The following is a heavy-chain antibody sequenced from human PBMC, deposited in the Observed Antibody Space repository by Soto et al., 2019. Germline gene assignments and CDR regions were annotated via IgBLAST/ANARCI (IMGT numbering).Heavy chain of an antibody. Sequence: ASVKDSCKASGYTLNKYAGAWGRQAPGRGHGGMGWISGYNGNTNYAQTLHGRGTMTTDTSTSPAYLELRRLRSDDTAVYYCARNVAVDSSRYYYGDCWGRGTLVTVSS. V-gene: IGHV1-18*01. CDR2: ISGYNGNT. CDR3: ARNVAVDSSRYYYGDC. CDR1: GYTLNKYA. J-gene: IGHJ4*01. D-gene: IGHD2-21*01.